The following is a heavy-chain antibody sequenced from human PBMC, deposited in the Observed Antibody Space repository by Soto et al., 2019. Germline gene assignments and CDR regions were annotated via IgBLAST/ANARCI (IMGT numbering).Heavy chain of an antibody. D-gene: IGHD5-18*01. CDR2: IIPIFGTA. Sequence: SVKVSCKASGGTFSSYAISWVRQAPGQGLEWMGGIIPIFGTANYAQKFQGRVTITADESTSTAYMELSSLRSEDTAVYYCASIQGDTAMVTYYYGMDVWGQGTTVTVSS. CDR1: GGTFSSYA. CDR3: ASIQGDTAMVTYYYGMDV. J-gene: IGHJ6*02. V-gene: IGHV1-69*13.